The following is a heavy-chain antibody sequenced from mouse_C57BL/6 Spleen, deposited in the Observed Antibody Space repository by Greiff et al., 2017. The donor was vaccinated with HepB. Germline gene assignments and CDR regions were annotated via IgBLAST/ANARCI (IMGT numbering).Heavy chain of an antibody. CDR1: GFTFSSYT. D-gene: IGHD2-14*01. CDR2: ISGGGGNT. J-gene: IGHJ1*03. V-gene: IGHV5-9*01. CDR3: ARREVRHWYFDV. Sequence: EVMLVESGGGLVKPGGSLKLSCAASGFTFSSYTMSWVRQTPEKRLEWVATISGGGGNTYYPDSVKGRFTISRDNAKNTLYLQMSSLRSEDTALYYCARREVRHWYFDVWGTGTTVTVSS.